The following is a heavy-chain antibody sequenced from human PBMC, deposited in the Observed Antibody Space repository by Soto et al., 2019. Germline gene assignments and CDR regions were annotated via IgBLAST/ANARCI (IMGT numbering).Heavy chain of an antibody. Sequence: SETLSLTCTVSGGSTSSGGYYWSWIRQHPGKGLEWIGYIYYSGSTYYNPSLRSRVTMSVDRSKNQFSLKLSSVTAADTAVYYCASYAEYYYYGMDVWGQGTTVTVSS. CDR2: IYYSGST. CDR3: ASYAEYYYYGMDV. J-gene: IGHJ6*02. D-gene: IGHD3-16*01. CDR1: GGSTSSGGYY. V-gene: IGHV4-31*03.